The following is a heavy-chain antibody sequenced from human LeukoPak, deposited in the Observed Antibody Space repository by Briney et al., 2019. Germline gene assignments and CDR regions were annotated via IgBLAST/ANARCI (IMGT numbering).Heavy chain of an antibody. Sequence: ASVKISCKVSGYTFTDYYMRWVQQAPGKGREWMGLVDPEDGETIYAEKFQGRVTITADTSTDTAYMELSSLRSEDTAVYYCATEDYYDSSGYYDYWGQGTLVTVSS. J-gene: IGHJ4*02. D-gene: IGHD3-22*01. V-gene: IGHV1-69-2*01. CDR1: GYTFTDYY. CDR2: VDPEDGET. CDR3: ATEDYYDSSGYYDY.